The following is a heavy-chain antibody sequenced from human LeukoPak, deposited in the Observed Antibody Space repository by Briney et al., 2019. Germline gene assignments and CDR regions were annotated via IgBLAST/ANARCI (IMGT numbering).Heavy chain of an antibody. CDR3: ARVMAARRENLNWFDP. D-gene: IGHD6-6*01. Sequence: SETLSLACTVSGGSISSSGSYWGWIRQPPGKGLEWIGSVYYSGNTYNPSLKSRVTISVDTSKNQFSLNLTSVNAADTAIYYCARVMAARRENLNWFDPWGQGTLVTVSS. CDR2: VYYSGNT. V-gene: IGHV4-39*07. CDR1: GGSISSSGSY. J-gene: IGHJ5*02.